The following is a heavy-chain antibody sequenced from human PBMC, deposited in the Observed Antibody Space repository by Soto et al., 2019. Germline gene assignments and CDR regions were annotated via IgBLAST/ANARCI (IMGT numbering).Heavy chain of an antibody. J-gene: IGHJ4*02. V-gene: IGHV1-69*05. D-gene: IGHD6-13*01. CDR3: ARHSPSAAGPEYYFDY. Sequence: EASVKVSCKASGGTFSCYAISWVRQAPGQGLEWMGGIIPIFGKANYAQKFQGRVTMTTDTSTSTAYMELRSLRSDDTAVYYCARHSPSAAGPEYYFDYWGQGTLVTVSS. CDR1: GGTFSCYA. CDR2: IIPIFGKA.